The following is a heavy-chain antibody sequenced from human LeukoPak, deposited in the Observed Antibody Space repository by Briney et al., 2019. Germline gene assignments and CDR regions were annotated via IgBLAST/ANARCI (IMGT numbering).Heavy chain of an antibody. CDR1: GFTFSSYE. CDR2: ISISGSTI. J-gene: IGHJ6*03. V-gene: IGHV3-48*03. Sequence: PGGSLRLSSAASGFTFSSYEMNWVRQAPGKGREWVSYISISGSTIYYADSVKGRFTISRDNAKNSLYLQMNSLRAEDTAVYYCARVGDSSGYYLWPYYYYYMDVWGKGTTVTVSS. CDR3: ARVGDSSGYYLWPYYYYYMDV. D-gene: IGHD3-22*01.